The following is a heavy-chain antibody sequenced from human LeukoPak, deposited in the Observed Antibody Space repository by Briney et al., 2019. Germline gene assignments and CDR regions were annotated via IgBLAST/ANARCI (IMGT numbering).Heavy chain of an antibody. V-gene: IGHV1-18*01. Sequence: ASVKVSCKASGYTFTSYGISWVRQAPGQGLEWMGWISAYSGNTNYAQKLQGRVTMTTETSTSTAYMELRSLRSDDKAVYYCARSMVHRSQFDYWGQGTLVTVSS. CDR3: ARSMVHRSQFDY. CDR1: GYTFTSYG. D-gene: IGHD1-1*01. CDR2: ISAYSGNT. J-gene: IGHJ4*02.